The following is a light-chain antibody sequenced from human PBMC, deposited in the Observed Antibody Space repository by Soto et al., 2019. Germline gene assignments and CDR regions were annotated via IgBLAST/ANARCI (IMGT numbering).Light chain of an antibody. CDR3: HQRQSWPRT. Sequence: EILLTRSPATLSSAPGETATLSCRASQYVGSRLAWYQHKPGQAPRLLIYYMSKRATGIPARFSGSGSGTDFTLTISSLAPDDFAIYYCHQRQSWPRTFGQGTKVDIK. CDR1: QYVGSR. V-gene: IGKV3-11*01. CDR2: YMS. J-gene: IGKJ1*01.